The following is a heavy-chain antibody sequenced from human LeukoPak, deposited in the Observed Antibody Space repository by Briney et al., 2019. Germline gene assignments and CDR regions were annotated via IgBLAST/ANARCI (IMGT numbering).Heavy chain of an antibody. D-gene: IGHD1-26*01. CDR2: IRSSVDNT. CDR1: GFTFSIYA. J-gene: IGHJ4*02. V-gene: IGHV3-23*01. Sequence: PGGSLRLSCAASGFTFSIYAMSWVRQAPGKGLEWVSVIRSSVDNTYYADSVKGRFTISRDNAKNSLYLQMSSLRAEDTVALCGAREWELPYYIDYSSRGTVVTVSS. CDR3: AREWELPYYIDY.